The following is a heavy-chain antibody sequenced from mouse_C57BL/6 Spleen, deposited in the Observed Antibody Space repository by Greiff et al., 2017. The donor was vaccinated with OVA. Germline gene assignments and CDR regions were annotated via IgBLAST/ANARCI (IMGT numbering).Heavy chain of an antibody. CDR3: ARRGYGSSHWYFDV. J-gene: IGHJ1*03. V-gene: IGHV1-47*01. D-gene: IGHD1-1*01. Sequence: QVKLQQSGAELVKPGASVKMSCKASGYTFTTYPIEWMKQNHGKSLEWIGNFHPYNDDTKYNEKFKGKATLTVEKSSSTVYLELSRLTSDDSAVYDCARRGYGSSHWYFDVWGTGTTVTVSS. CDR1: GYTFTTYP. CDR2: FHPYNDDT.